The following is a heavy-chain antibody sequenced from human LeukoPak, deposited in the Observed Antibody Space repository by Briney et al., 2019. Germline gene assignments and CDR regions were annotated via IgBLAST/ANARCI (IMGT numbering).Heavy chain of an antibody. D-gene: IGHD3-22*01. V-gene: IGHV4-39*07. J-gene: IGHJ4*02. Sequence: MSSETLSLTCTVSGGSISSSSYYWGWIRQPPGKGLEWIGEIYHSGSTNYNPSLKSRVTISVDKSKNQFSLKLSSVTAADTAVYYCASLPPYYYDSSGYYYFDYWGQGTLVTVSS. CDR3: ASLPPYYYDSSGYYYFDY. CDR1: GGSISSSSYY. CDR2: IYHSGST.